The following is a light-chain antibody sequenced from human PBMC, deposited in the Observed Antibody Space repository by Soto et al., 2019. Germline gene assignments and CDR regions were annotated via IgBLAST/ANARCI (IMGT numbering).Light chain of an antibody. CDR3: QQLHDYPST. CDR1: QGVGVW. Sequence: DIQMTQSPSSVSASVGDTVTITCRASQGVGVWLGWYQQKPGKAPHLLIYGASGLQVGVPSRFSGSVSGADFTLTISNLQPEDFATYYCQQLHDYPSTFGQGTRLEIK. J-gene: IGKJ5*01. V-gene: IGKV1-12*01. CDR2: GAS.